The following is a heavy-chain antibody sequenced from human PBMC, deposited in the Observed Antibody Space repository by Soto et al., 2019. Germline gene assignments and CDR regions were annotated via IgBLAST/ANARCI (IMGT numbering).Heavy chain of an antibody. CDR1: GFTFSSYG. Sequence: QVQLVESGGGVVQPGRSLRLSCAASGFTFSSYGMHWVRQAPGKGLEWVAVIWYDGSNKYYADSVKGRFTISRDNSKNTLYLQMNSLRADDTAVYYCARDGTTVTTDYFDYWGQGTLVTVSS. J-gene: IGHJ4*02. CDR2: IWYDGSNK. CDR3: ARDGTTVTTDYFDY. V-gene: IGHV3-33*01. D-gene: IGHD4-17*01.